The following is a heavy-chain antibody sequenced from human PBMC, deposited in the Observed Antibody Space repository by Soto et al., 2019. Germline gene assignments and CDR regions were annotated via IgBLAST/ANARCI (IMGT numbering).Heavy chain of an antibody. D-gene: IGHD3-16*01. CDR1: GYSISSSNW. V-gene: IGHV4-28*01. CDR2: IYYRGST. Sequence: QVQLQESGPGLVKPSDTLSLTCAVSGYSISSSNWWGWIRQPPGKGLEWIGYIYYRGSTYYNPSLKSRVSIAVXXSKNQFSLKLSSVTAVDTAVYYCARTLGGVYGFDYWGQGTLVTVSS. CDR3: ARTLGGVYGFDY. J-gene: IGHJ4*02.